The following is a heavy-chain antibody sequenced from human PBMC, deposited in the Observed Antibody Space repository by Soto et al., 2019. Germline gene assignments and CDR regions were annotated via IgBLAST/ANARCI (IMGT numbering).Heavy chain of an antibody. CDR3: ARDHSNYGGDPYYYGMDV. Sequence: SETLSLTCTVSGGSISSGGYYWSWIRQHPGKGLEWIGYIYYSGSTYYNPSLKSRVTISVDTSKNQFSLKLSSVTAADTAVYYCARDHSNYGGDPYYYGMDVWGQGTTVTVSS. D-gene: IGHD4-4*01. J-gene: IGHJ6*02. CDR2: IYYSGST. CDR1: GGSISSGGYY. V-gene: IGHV4-31*03.